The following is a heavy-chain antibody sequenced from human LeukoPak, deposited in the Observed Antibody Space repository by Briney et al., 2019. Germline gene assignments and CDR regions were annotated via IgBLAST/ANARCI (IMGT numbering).Heavy chain of an antibody. Sequence: SETLSLTCTVSGGSISSYYWSWIRQPPGKGLEWIGYIYYSGSTNYNPSLKSRVTISVDTSKNQFSLKLSSVTAADTAVYYCARGVMELLWFGEHYYYYYYMDVWGKGTTVTVSS. D-gene: IGHD3-10*01. V-gene: IGHV4-59*12. CDR3: ARGVMELLWFGEHYYYYYYMDV. J-gene: IGHJ6*03. CDR1: GGSISSYY. CDR2: IYYSGST.